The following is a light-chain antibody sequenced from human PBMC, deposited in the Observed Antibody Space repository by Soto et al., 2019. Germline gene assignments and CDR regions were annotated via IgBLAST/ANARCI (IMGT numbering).Light chain of an antibody. J-gene: IGKJ2*01. CDR3: QQRGNLYT. V-gene: IGKV3-11*01. CDR2: DAS. CDR1: QSVGDY. Sequence: EIVLTQSPDTLSLSLGERATLSCRASQSVGDYLAWYQQQPGQPPRLLISDASNRAAGIPARFSGSGSGTDFTLTISSLEPEDFAVYYCQQRGNLYTFGQGSKLEIK.